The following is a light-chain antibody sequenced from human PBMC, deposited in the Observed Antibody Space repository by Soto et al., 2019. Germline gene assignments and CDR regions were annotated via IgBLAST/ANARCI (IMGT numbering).Light chain of an antibody. Sequence: DIQMTQSPSTLSASVGDRVTITCRASQSISSWLAWYQQKPGKAPKLLIYKASSLESGVPYRFSGSGSGTEVTLTISSLQADEFATYYCQQYNSYWKFGEGTKVVIK. CDR2: KAS. CDR3: QQYNSYWK. V-gene: IGKV1-5*03. CDR1: QSISSW. J-gene: IGKJ1*01.